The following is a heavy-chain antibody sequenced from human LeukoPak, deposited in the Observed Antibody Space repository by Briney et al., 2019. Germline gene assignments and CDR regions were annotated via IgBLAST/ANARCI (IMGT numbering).Heavy chain of an antibody. CDR2: ISSTSSTI. CDR1: GFIFSTFS. J-gene: IGHJ5*02. Sequence: GGSLRLSCAASGFIFSTFSMNWVRQAPGKGLEGVSYISSTSSTIYYADSVKGRFTISRDNAKNSLYLQMNSLRAEDTAVYYCARVWVDTGMVQRGFDPWGQGTLVTVSP. CDR3: ARVWVDTGMVQRGFDP. D-gene: IGHD5-18*01. V-gene: IGHV3-48*01.